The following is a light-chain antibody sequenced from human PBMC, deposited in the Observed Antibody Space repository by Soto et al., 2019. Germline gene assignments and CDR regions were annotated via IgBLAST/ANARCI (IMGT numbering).Light chain of an antibody. CDR2: GNS. J-gene: IGLJ2*01. CDR1: SSNIGAGYD. V-gene: IGLV1-40*01. CDR3: QSYDSSLDVG. Sequence: QSVLTQPPSVSGAPGQRVTISCTGSSSNIGAGYDVHWYQQLPGTAPKLLIYGNSNRPSGVPDRFSGSKSGTSASLALTGRQAEYEADYYCQSYDSSLDVGFGGGTKRTVL.